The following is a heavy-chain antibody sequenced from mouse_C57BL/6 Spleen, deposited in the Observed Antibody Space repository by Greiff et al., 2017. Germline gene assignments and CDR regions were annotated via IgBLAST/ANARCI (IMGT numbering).Heavy chain of an antibody. J-gene: IGHJ2*01. CDR2: FYPGSGSI. D-gene: IGHD1-1*01. CDR3: ARHEDATTVAPYFDY. Sequence: QVQLQQSGAELVKPGASVQLSCKASGYTFTEYTIHWVKQRSGQGLEWIGWFYPGSGSIKYNEKFKDKATLTADQSSSTAYMELSRVKSEDSAVYFGARHEDATTVAPYFDYWGQGTTLTVSS. CDR1: GYTFTEYT. V-gene: IGHV1-62-2*01.